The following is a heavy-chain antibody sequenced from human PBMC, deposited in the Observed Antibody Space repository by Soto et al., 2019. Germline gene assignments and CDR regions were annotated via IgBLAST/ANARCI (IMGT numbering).Heavy chain of an antibody. CDR2: ISYDGSNK. Sequence: QVQLVESGGGVIQPGRSLRLSCAASGFTFSNYDMHWVRQAPGKGLEWVAVISYDGSNKYYADSVRGRFTISRDNSKNTLYLQMNSLRADDMAVYYCAKAAATYYCSGGYCYNYYFDSWGQGTLVTVSS. V-gene: IGHV3-30*18. CDR1: GFTFSNYD. J-gene: IGHJ4*02. D-gene: IGHD2-15*01. CDR3: AKAAATYYCSGGYCYNYYFDS.